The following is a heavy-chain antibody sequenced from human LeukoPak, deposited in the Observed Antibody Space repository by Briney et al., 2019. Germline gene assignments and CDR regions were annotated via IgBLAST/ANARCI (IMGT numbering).Heavy chain of an antibody. V-gene: IGHV3-33*01. D-gene: IGHD3-22*01. CDR1: GFTFRSYG. Sequence: AARALRLSCAASGFTFRSYGMHWVRQAPGEGVGGVSVIWYDGSNKYYADSVKGRFTVSRDNSKNTLYLQMNSLRAEDTAMYYCARAHYDSSGYLSDYWGQGTLVTVSS. J-gene: IGHJ4*02. CDR3: ARAHYDSSGYLSDY. CDR2: IWYDGSNK.